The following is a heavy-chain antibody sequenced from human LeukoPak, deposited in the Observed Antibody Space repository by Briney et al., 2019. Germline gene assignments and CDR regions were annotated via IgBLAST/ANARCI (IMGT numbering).Heavy chain of an antibody. CDR1: GFTFSSYA. D-gene: IGHD2-2*01. V-gene: IGHV3-30-3*01. Sequence: GRSLRLSCAASGFTFSSYAMHWVRQAPGKGLEGVAVISYDGSNKYYADSVKGRFTISRDNSKNTLYLQMNSLRAEDTAVYYYARDLVVVPAAYGMDVWGQGTTVTVSS. J-gene: IGHJ6*02. CDR3: ARDLVVVPAAYGMDV. CDR2: ISYDGSNK.